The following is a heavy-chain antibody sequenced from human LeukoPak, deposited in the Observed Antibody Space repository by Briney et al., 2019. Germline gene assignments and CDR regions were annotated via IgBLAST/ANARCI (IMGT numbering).Heavy chain of an antibody. CDR1: GYTCTSYG. Sequence: ASVKVSFKSSGYTCTSYGISWVRQAPGQGIEWMGLISAYNGNTNYAQKLQGRVTMTTDTSTSTSYMELRSLRSDDTAVYYCARDRRGGSGSYRRFDYWGQGTLVTVSS. D-gene: IGHD3-10*01. V-gene: IGHV1-18*01. J-gene: IGHJ4*02. CDR2: ISAYNGNT. CDR3: ARDRRGGSGSYRRFDY.